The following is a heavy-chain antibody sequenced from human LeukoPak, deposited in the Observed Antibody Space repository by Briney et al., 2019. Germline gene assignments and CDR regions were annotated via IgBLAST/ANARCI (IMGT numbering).Heavy chain of an antibody. Sequence: PSETLSLTCTVSGDSINRSSYYWGWIRQPPGKGLEWIATVYYTGTTYYNPSLKSRVIISADTSKNQFSLKLSSVTAADTAVYHCVRQAGYFDYWGQGTLVTVSS. J-gene: IGHJ4*02. V-gene: IGHV4-39*01. CDR3: VRQAGYFDY. CDR2: VYYTGTT. CDR1: GDSINRSSYY.